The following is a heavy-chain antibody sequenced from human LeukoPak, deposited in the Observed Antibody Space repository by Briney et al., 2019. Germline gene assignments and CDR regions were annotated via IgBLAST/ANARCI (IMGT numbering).Heavy chain of an antibody. D-gene: IGHD1-26*01. J-gene: IGHJ4*02. CDR1: GFTFSRYG. CDR3: ARGSGSYYAGVNY. V-gene: IGHV3-33*01. CDR2: IWYDGSNK. Sequence: GRSLRLSCAASGFTFSRYGMHWVRQAPGKGLEWVAVIWYDGSNKYYADSVKGRFTISRDNSKNTLYLQMNSLRAEDTAAYYCARGSGSYYAGVNYWGQGTLVTVPS.